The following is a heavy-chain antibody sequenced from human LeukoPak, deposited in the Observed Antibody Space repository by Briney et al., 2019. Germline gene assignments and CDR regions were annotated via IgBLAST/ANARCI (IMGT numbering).Heavy chain of an antibody. J-gene: IGHJ4*02. CDR3: AKGCRTGRWLPLDY. V-gene: IGHV3-9*01. D-gene: IGHD5-24*01. CDR2: ISYNSGSI. Sequence: GRSLRLSCAASGFTFDDYAMHWVRQSPGKGLEWVSSISYNSGSIDYADSVKGRFTISRDNAKNSLYVQMNSLRTEDTALYYCAKGCRTGRWLPLDYWGQGTLVTVSS. CDR1: GFTFDDYA.